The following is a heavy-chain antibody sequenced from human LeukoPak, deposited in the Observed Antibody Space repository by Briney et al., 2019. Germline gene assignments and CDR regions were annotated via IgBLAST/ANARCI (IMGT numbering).Heavy chain of an antibody. CDR1: GYTFTGYY. CDR3: ARDPQSGSYSYYFDY. CDR2: IIPIFGTA. V-gene: IGHV1-69*13. Sequence: ASVKVSCKASGYTFTGYYMHWVRQAPGQGLEWMGGIIPIFGTANYAQKFQGRVTITADESTSTAYMELSSLRSEDTAVYYCARDPQSGSYSYYFDYWGQGTLVTVSS. J-gene: IGHJ4*02. D-gene: IGHD1-26*01.